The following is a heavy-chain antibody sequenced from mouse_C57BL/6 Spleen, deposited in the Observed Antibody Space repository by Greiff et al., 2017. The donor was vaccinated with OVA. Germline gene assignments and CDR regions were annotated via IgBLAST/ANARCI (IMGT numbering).Heavy chain of an antibody. J-gene: IGHJ4*01. Sequence: EVHLVESGEGLVKPGGSLKLSCAASGFTFSSYAMSWVRQTPEKRLEWVAYISSGGDYIYYADTVKGRFTIPRDNARNTLYLQMSSLKSEDTAMYYCTRDDGYHRGVDYWGQGTSVTVSS. CDR2: ISSGGDYI. CDR3: TRDDGYHRGVDY. D-gene: IGHD2-3*01. V-gene: IGHV5-9-1*02. CDR1: GFTFSSYA.